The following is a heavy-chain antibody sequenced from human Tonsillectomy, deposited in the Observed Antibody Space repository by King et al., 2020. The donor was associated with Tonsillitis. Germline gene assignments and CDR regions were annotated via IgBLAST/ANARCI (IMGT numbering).Heavy chain of an antibody. V-gene: IGHV4-59*01. CDR3: ARVELPYNWFDP. D-gene: IGHD1-7*01. CDR1: GGSISSYY. Sequence: QLQESGPGLVKPSETLSPTCTVSGGSISSYYWSWIRQPPGKGLEWIGYMYYLGSTNYNPSLKSRVTISVDTSKNQFSLKLSSVTAADTAVYYCARVELPYNWFDPWGQGTLVTVSS. CDR2: MYYLGST. J-gene: IGHJ5*02.